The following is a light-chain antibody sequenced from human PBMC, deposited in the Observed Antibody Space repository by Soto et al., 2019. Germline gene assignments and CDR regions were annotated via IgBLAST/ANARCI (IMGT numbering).Light chain of an antibody. CDR2: AAS. J-gene: IGKJ3*01. Sequence: DVQMTQSPSSLSASVGDTVTITCRASQVIAFYLAWFQQRPGKAPNLLISAASNLQSGVPSRFSGSGSGTDFTLTISSLQPEDVATYYCQKYDTAPFTFGPGTRVEVK. CDR1: QVIAFY. CDR3: QKYDTAPFT. V-gene: IGKV1-27*01.